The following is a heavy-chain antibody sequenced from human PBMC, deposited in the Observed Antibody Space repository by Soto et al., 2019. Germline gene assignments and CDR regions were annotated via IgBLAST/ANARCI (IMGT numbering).Heavy chain of an antibody. CDR1: GGTFLSYA. D-gene: IGHD3-22*01. J-gene: IGHJ4*02. V-gene: IGHV1-69*13. CDR2: IIPIFGTA. Sequence: SVKVSCKASGGTFLSYAINWVRQAPGQGLEWMGGIIPIFGTANYAQKFQGRVTITADETTSTAYMELNSLRTEDTAMFYCAIPRYYYDSTPYSDGQPADYWGLGTLVTVSS. CDR3: AIPRYYYDSTPYSDGQPADY.